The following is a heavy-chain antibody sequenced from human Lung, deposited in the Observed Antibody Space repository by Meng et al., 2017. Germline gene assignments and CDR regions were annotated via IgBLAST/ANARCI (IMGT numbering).Heavy chain of an antibody. Sequence: VQRRQTGAGVLKPSETLSLTCVVSGGSFSDYYWSWIRQPPGKGLEWIGEINHSGSTNYNPSLESRATISVDTSQNNLSLKLSSVTAADSAVYYCARGPTTMAHDFDYWGQGTLVTVSS. CDR1: GGSFSDYY. CDR2: INHSGST. D-gene: IGHD4-11*01. J-gene: IGHJ4*02. V-gene: IGHV4-34*01. CDR3: ARGPTTMAHDFDY.